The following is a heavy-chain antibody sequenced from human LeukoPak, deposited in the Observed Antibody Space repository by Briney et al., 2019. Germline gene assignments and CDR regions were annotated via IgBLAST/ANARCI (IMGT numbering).Heavy chain of an antibody. CDR3: ASPTTLRLLEWFRY. Sequence: SVKVSCKASGGTFSSYAISWVRQAPGQGLEWMGRIIPTFGTANYAQKFQGRVTITTDESTSTAYMELSSLRSEDTAVYYCASPTTLRLLEWFRYWGQGTLVTVSS. V-gene: IGHV1-69*05. CDR1: GGTFSSYA. J-gene: IGHJ4*02. D-gene: IGHD3-3*01. CDR2: IIPTFGTA.